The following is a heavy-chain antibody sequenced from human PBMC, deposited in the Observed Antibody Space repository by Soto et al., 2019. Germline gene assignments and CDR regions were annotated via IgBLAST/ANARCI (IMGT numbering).Heavy chain of an antibody. CDR2: IYYDGST. Sequence: SETLSLTCSVSGGSISGSSFNWDWIRQPPGKGLEWNGTIYYDGSTDYNPSLKSRAIISVDTPKNEFSLKLTDVTAADTAVYYCARFFGNAFDIWGHGTVVTVSS. V-gene: IGHV4-39*01. J-gene: IGHJ3*02. D-gene: IGHD3-10*01. CDR3: ARFFGNAFDI. CDR1: GGSISGSSFN.